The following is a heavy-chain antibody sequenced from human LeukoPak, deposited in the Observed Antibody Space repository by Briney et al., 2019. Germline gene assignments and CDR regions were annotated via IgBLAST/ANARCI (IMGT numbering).Heavy chain of an antibody. Sequence: GASVTVSCKAVGDTFNDYHVHWGRQAPGLGAQGLEWMGWVTPSSGWRRYSQRFQGRVAMTTDTSTSTVYMELTRLTSDDTGIYFCARIGVSGSYLDFAQWGQGTLVTVSS. J-gene: IGHJ4*02. CDR1: GDTFNDYH. V-gene: IGHV1-2*02. CDR3: ARIGVSGSYLDFAQ. D-gene: IGHD1-26*01. CDR2: VTPSSGWR.